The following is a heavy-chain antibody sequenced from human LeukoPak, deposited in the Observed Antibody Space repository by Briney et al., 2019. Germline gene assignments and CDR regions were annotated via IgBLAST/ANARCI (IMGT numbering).Heavy chain of an antibody. CDR2: ISSSSSYI. CDR3: ARVDWNRDAFDI. J-gene: IGHJ3*02. D-gene: IGHD1-1*01. Sequence: GGSLRLSCAASGFTFSSYSMNWVRQAPGKGLEWVSSISSSSSYIYYADSVKGRFTISRDNAKNSLYLQMNSLRDEDTAVYYCARVDWNRDAFDIWGQGTMVTVSS. CDR1: GFTFSSYS. V-gene: IGHV3-21*01.